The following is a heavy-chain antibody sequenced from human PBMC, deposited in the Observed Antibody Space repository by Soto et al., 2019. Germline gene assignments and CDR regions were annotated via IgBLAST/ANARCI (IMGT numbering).Heavy chain of an antibody. CDR1: GYTFTGYY. CDR2: INPNSGDT. D-gene: IGHD2-8*02. Sequence: QVQLVQSGAEVKKPGASVKVSCKASGYTFTGYYMHWVRLAPGQGLEWMGWINPNSGDTHYAQKFQGRVTMTSDTSISTAYMDLTRLTSDDTAVYSCAREVEVVSTSSALDYWGQGTLVTVSS. CDR3: AREVEVVSTSSALDY. J-gene: IGHJ4*02. V-gene: IGHV1-2*02.